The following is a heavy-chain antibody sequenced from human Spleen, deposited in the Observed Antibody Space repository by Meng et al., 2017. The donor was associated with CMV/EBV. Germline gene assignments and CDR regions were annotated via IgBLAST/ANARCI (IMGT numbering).Heavy chain of an antibody. D-gene: IGHD2-2*01. CDR1: GFTFTNVW. Sequence: GESLKISCAASGFTFTNVWMSWVRQPPGKGLEWVGFIRSKAYGGTTEYAASVKGRFTISRDDSKSIAYLQMNSLKTEDTAVYYCTRSYCSSTSCLRFDPWGQGTLVTVSS. V-gene: IGHV3-49*04. CDR2: IRSKAYGGTT. J-gene: IGHJ5*02. CDR3: TRSYCSSTSCLRFDP.